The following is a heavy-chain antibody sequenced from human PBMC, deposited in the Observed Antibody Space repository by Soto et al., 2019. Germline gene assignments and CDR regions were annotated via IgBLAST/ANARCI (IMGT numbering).Heavy chain of an antibody. CDR1: GFPFSFYS. D-gene: IGHD1-1*01. CDR2: ITSTNSAI. V-gene: IGHV3-48*02. CDR3: ARDGKGAAYTHGPYYFDY. Sequence: GGSLSLSCAASGFPFSFYSMNWVRQAPGKGLEWISYITSTNSAINYADSVRGRFTISRDNAMRSLFLHMNSLRDEDTAVYYCARDGKGAAYTHGPYYFDYWGQGALVTVSS. J-gene: IGHJ4*02.